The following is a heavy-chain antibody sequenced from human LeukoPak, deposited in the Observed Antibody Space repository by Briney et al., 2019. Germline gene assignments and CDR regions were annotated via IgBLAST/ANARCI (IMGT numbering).Heavy chain of an antibody. V-gene: IGHV1-18*01. CDR1: GYTFTSYG. Sequence: ASVKVSCKASGYTFTSYGISWVRQAPGQGLEWLGWISAYNGNTNYAQKLQGRVTMTTDTSTSTAYMELRSLGSDDTAVYYCASCGAAGTCHWFDPWGQGTLVTVSS. CDR2: ISAYNGNT. CDR3: ASCGAAGTCHWFDP. D-gene: IGHD6-13*01. J-gene: IGHJ5*02.